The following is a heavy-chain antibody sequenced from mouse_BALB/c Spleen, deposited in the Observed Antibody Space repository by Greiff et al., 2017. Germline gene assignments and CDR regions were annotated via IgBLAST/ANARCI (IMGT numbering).Heavy chain of an antibody. J-gene: IGHJ3*01. D-gene: IGHD1-1*02. CDR1: GFTFSSFG. CDR2: ISSGSSTI. CDR3: ARGGGSPAWFAY. V-gene: IGHV5-17*02. Sequence: DVHLVESGGGLVQPGGSRKLSCAASGFTFSSFGMHWVRQAPEKGLEWVAYISSGSSTIYYADTVKGRFTISRDNPKNTLFLQMTSLRSEDTAMYYCARGGGSPAWFAYWGQGTLVTVSA.